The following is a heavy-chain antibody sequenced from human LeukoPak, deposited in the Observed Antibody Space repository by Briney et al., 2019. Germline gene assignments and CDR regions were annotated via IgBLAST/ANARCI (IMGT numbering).Heavy chain of an antibody. Sequence: SETLSLTCVVSGASVSSSHWNWIRQFPGKGLEWIGCLSYTGKTDYNPSLTSQVTISVDTSKNQVSPKLRSVTAADTAVYYCSEGYFEPFDHWGQGTLVTVSS. V-gene: IGHV4-59*02. D-gene: IGHD2/OR15-2a*01. J-gene: IGHJ4*02. CDR3: SEGYFEPFDH. CDR1: GASVSSSH. CDR2: LSYTGKT.